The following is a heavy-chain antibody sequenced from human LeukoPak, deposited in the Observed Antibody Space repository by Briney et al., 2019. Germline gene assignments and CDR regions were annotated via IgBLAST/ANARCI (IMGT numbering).Heavy chain of an antibody. J-gene: IGHJ5*02. Sequence: SETLSLTCTVSGGSISPYYWSWIRQPPGKGLEWIGYIFYSGTTKYNPSLTSRVTISVDTSKNQFSLRLSSVTAADSAMYYCARSGGVYYGSGSSGSYYPHWFDPWGQGTRVTVSS. CDR1: GGSISPYY. CDR3: ARSGGVYYGSGSSGSYYPHWFDP. D-gene: IGHD3-10*01. CDR2: IFYSGTT. V-gene: IGHV4-59*01.